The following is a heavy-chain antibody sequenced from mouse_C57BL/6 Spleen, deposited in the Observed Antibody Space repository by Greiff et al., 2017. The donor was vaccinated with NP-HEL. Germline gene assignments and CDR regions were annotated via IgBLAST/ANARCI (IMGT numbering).Heavy chain of an antibody. CDR2: IYPGSGST. D-gene: IGHD3-2*02. J-gene: IGHJ2*01. V-gene: IGHV1-55*01. CDR1: GYTFTSYW. Sequence: VQLQQSGAELVKPGASVKMSCKASGYTFTSYWITWVKQRPGQGLEWIGDIYPGSGSTNYNEKFKSKATLTVDTSSSTAYMQLSSLTSEDSAVYYCAKGSGYERFFDYWGQGTTLTVSS. CDR3: AKGSGYERFFDY.